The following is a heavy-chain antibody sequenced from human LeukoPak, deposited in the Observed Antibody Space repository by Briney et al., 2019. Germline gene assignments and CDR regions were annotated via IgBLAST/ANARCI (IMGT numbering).Heavy chain of an antibody. V-gene: IGHV3-15*01. Sequence: GGSLRLSCAASGFTFSNAWMSWVRQAPGKGLEWVGRIKSKTDGGTTDYAAPVKGRFTISRDDSKNTLYLQMNSLKTEDTAVYYCTTPNYYDSSGYDLWDYWGQGTLVTVSS. CDR3: TTPNYYDSSGYDLWDY. J-gene: IGHJ4*02. CDR2: IKSKTDGGTT. CDR1: GFTFSNAW. D-gene: IGHD3-22*01.